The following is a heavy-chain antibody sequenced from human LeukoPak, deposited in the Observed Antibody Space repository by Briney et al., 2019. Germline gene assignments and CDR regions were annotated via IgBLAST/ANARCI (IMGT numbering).Heavy chain of an antibody. CDR2: IYYSGST. Sequence: PSETLSLTCTVSGGSISSGGYYWSWIRQHPGKGLEWIGYIYYSGSTYYNPSLKSRVTISVDTSKNQFSLKLSSVTAADTAVYYCARIHRDGYNYYYYYGMDVWGQGTTVTVSS. CDR3: ARIHRDGYNYYYYYGMDV. CDR1: GGSISSGGYY. J-gene: IGHJ6*02. D-gene: IGHD5-24*01. V-gene: IGHV4-31*03.